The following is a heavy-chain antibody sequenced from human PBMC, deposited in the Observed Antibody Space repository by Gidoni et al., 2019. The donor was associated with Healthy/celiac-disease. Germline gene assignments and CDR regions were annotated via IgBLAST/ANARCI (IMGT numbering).Heavy chain of an antibody. CDR2: INPSGGST. Sequence: QVQLVQSGAEVKKPGASVKVSCKASGYTFTSYYMHWVRQAPGPGLEWMGLINPSGGSTSYAQKFQGRVTMTRDTSTSTVYMELSSLRSEDTAVYYCARAPVSDDSSDYWGQGTLVTVSS. V-gene: IGHV1-46*01. CDR1: GYTFTSYY. CDR3: ARAPVSDDSSDY. D-gene: IGHD3-22*01. J-gene: IGHJ4*02.